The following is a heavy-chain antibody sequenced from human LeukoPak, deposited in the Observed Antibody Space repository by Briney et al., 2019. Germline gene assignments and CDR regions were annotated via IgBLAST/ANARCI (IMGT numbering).Heavy chain of an antibody. Sequence: GGALRLSLAASGFPLSRHALSRVRQAPGEGAGGGSAICGSGGSTYYADSVKGRLTISRDNSKNTLYLQMNSLRAEDTAVYYCAKGSGLDYYGSGSYPYFDYWGQGTLVTVSS. CDR3: AKGSGLDYYGSGSYPYFDY. D-gene: IGHD3-10*01. CDR1: GFPLSRHA. V-gene: IGHV3-23*01. CDR2: ICGSGGST. J-gene: IGHJ4*02.